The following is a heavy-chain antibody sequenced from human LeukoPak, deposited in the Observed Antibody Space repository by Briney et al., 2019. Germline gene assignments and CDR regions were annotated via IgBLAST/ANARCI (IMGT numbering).Heavy chain of an antibody. CDR2: INPNSGGT. J-gene: IGHJ6*02. CDR1: GYTFTGYY. Sequence: ASVKVSCKASGYTFTGYYMHWVRQAPGQGLEWMGWINPNSGGTNYAQKFQGRVTMTRDTSISTAYMELSRLRSDDTAVYYCARGRTGYCSSTSCYTPLGMDVWGQGTTVTVSS. V-gene: IGHV1-2*02. CDR3: ARGRTGYCSSTSCYTPLGMDV. D-gene: IGHD2-2*02.